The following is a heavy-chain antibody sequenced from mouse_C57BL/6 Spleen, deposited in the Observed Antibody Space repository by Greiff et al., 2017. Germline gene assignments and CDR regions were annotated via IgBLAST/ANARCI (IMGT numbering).Heavy chain of an antibody. Sequence: VQLQQPGAELVKPGASVKLSCKASGYTFTSYWMHWVKQRPGQGLEWIGAIYPGNSDTSYNQKFKGKAKLTAVTSASTAYMELSSLTNEDSAVYYCTRSEGIRYYFDYWGQGTTLTVSS. CDR2: IYPGNSDT. J-gene: IGHJ2*01. CDR1: GYTFTSYW. V-gene: IGHV1-5*01. CDR3: TRSEGIRYYFDY.